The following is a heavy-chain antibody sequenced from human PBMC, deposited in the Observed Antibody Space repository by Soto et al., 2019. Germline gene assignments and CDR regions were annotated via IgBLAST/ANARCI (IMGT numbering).Heavy chain of an antibody. J-gene: IGHJ5*02. CDR3: AKSARWFVEFHFNWFDP. CDR1: GFTFRTFA. CDR2: IGGNGDNT. D-gene: IGHD3-10*01. V-gene: IGHV3-23*01. Sequence: GGSLRLSCAASGFTFRTFAMSWVRQAPGKGLEWVSGIGGNGDNTFYTDSVKGRFTISRDNSKNILCLDMNSLRAEDTAVYYCAKSARWFVEFHFNWFDPWCQGPPVTVSS.